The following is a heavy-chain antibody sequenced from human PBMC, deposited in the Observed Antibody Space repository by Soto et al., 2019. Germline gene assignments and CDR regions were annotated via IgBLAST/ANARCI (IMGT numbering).Heavy chain of an antibody. V-gene: IGHV4-31*03. CDR3: ARDPTYYYGSGRGYFDY. Sequence: SETLSLTCTVSGDSISSGGYSWTWIRQHPGRGLEWIGYIHFSGSTYYNPSLKSRVTMSVDTSKNQFSLRLSSVTAADTAVYYCARDPTYYYGSGRGYFDYWGQGTPVTVSS. CDR2: IHFSGST. CDR1: GDSISSGGYS. D-gene: IGHD3-10*01. J-gene: IGHJ4*02.